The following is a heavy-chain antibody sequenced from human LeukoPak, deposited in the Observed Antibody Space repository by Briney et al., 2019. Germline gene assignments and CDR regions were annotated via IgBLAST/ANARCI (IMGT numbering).Heavy chain of an antibody. CDR2: IYTSGST. CDR3: ARERQLDFYNWFAP. D-gene: IGHD6-6*01. CDR1: GGSISSGSYY. V-gene: IGHV4-61*02. J-gene: IGHJ5*02. Sequence: PSQTLSLTCTVSGGSISSGSYYWSWIRQPAGKGLEWIGRIYTSGSTNYNSSLKSRVTISVDTSKTQCSLKLSSVTAADTAVYYCARERQLDFYNWFAPWGQGTLVTVSS.